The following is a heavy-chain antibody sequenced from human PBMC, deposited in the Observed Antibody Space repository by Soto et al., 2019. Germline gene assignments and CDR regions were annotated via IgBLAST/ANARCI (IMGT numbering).Heavy chain of an antibody. D-gene: IGHD1-26*01. CDR3: VIGLLPPVYSGGAYYHGMDV. CDR2: ISSDESNK. CDR1: GFTFSSYG. V-gene: IGHV3-30*03. Sequence: QVQLVESGGGVVQPGRSLRLSCAASGFTFSSYGMHWVRQAPGKGLEWVAVISSDESNKYYVDSVKGRFTISRDNFKNTLYQQMNSLNTVYLAVYLWVIGLLPPVYSGGAYYHGMDVWGRGTPVTV. J-gene: IGHJ6*02.